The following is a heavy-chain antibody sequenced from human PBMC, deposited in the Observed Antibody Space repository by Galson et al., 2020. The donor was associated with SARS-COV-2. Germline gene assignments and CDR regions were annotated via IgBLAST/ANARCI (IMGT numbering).Heavy chain of an antibody. Sequence: GESLKISCAASGFSFSSYSMNWVRQAPGKGLEWVSFISTTGATIFYADSVKGRFTISRDNAKNSLFLQMTSLRDEDTAVYYCARAEYCSTSTCSANWFDPWGQGTLVTVSS. CDR2: ISTTGATI. J-gene: IGHJ5*02. V-gene: IGHV3-48*02. CDR3: ARAEYCSTSTCSANWFDP. CDR1: GFSFSSYS. D-gene: IGHD2-2*01.